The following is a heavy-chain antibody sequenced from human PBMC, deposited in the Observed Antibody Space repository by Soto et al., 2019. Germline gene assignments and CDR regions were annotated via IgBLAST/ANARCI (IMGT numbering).Heavy chain of an antibody. Sequence: EVQLVESGGGXXXXGGXXXLSCVASGFXXXXXYMNXXXQAPGKGLEWVSVISSSSSYIYYADSVKGRFTISRDNAKNSLYLQMNSLRAEDTAVYYCARDRGGDLKAFDIWGQGTMVTVSS. J-gene: IGHJ3*02. CDR1: GFXXXXXY. CDR3: ARDRGGDLKAFDI. V-gene: IGHV3-21*01. D-gene: IGHD3-10*01. CDR2: ISSSSSYI.